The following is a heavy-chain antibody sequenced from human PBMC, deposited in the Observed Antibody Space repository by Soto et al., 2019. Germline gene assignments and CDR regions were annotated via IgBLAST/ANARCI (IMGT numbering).Heavy chain of an antibody. CDR3: AKGPTIAVAGTLCDY. J-gene: IGHJ4*02. D-gene: IGHD6-19*01. CDR2: ISGSGGST. Sequence: EVQLLESGGGLVQPGGSLRLSCAASGFTFSSYAMSWVRQALGKGLEWVSAISGSGGSTYYADSVKGRFTISRDNSKNTLYLQMNSLRAEDTAVYYCAKGPTIAVAGTLCDYWGQGTLVTVSS. V-gene: IGHV3-23*01. CDR1: GFTFSSYA.